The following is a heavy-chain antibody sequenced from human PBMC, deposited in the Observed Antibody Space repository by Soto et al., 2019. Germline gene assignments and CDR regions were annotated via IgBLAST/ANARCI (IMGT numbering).Heavy chain of an antibody. D-gene: IGHD6-19*01. CDR2: IWYDGSNK. CDR1: GFTFSSYG. V-gene: IGHV3-33*01. Sequence: QVQLVESGGGVVQPGRSLRLSCAASGFTFSSYGMHWVRQAPGKGLEWVAVIWYDGSNKYYADSVKGRFTISRDNSKNTLYLQMNSLRAEDTAVYYCARVGVAGINYYYYGMDVWGQGTTVTVSS. J-gene: IGHJ6*02. CDR3: ARVGVAGINYYYYGMDV.